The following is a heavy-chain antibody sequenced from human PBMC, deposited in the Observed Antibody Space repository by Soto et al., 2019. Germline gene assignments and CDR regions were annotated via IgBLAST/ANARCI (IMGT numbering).Heavy chain of an antibody. J-gene: IGHJ6*02. V-gene: IGHV3-48*03. Sequence: EVQLVESGGGLVQPGGSLRLSCAASGFNFNTYEMNWVRQAPGKGLEWVSYISSSGVFIHYADSVKGRFTISRDNAKNSLYLQLKSLRAEDTAVYYCARDPPVSAPFQRFYYAMDVWGQGTTVTVS. CDR2: ISSSGVFI. CDR3: ARDPPVSAPFQRFYYAMDV. CDR1: GFNFNTYE.